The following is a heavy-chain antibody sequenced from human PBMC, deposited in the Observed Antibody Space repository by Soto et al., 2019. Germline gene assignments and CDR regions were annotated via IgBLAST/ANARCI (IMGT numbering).Heavy chain of an antibody. CDR2: MYYSGST. CDR1: GGSISSYY. Sequence: QVQLQESGPGLVKPSETLSLTCTVSGGSISSYYWSWIRQPPGKGLEWIGYMYYSGSTNYKPSLKSRVTISVDTSKNQFSLKLSSVTAADTAVYYCARGVYADSSGPGSYYYYGMDVWGQGTTVTVSS. J-gene: IGHJ6*02. D-gene: IGHD3-22*01. CDR3: ARGVYADSSGPGSYYYYGMDV. V-gene: IGHV4-59*01.